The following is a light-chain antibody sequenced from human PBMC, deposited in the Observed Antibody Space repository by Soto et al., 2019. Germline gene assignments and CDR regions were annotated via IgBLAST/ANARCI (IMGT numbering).Light chain of an antibody. V-gene: IGKV3-20*01. J-gene: IGKJ1*01. CDR2: GAS. CDR3: QQYGSSRT. CDR1: QSVSSSY. Sequence: EIVLTQSPGTLSLSPGERATLSCRASQSVSSSYLAWYQQKPGQAPRLLIYGASSRATGIPDRFSGSGSGTDFTLTIRRLEPEDFAVYYCQQYGSSRTFGQGTKGEIK.